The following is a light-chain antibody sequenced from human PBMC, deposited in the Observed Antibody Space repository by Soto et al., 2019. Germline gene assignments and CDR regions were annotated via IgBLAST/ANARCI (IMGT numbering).Light chain of an antibody. J-gene: IGKJ3*01. CDR3: QQYSSWPFT. CDR1: QSVSNN. CDR2: GAS. V-gene: IGKV3-15*01. Sequence: EIVLTQSPATLSVFPGEKATLSCGASQSVSNNLACYHQKPGQAPRPRIYGASTRATGVPARFSGSGSGTEFTLTINSLQYEDSAIYYCQQYSSWPFTFGPGTKVAIE.